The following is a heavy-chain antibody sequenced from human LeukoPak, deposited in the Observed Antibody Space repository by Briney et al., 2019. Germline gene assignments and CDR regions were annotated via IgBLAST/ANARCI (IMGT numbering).Heavy chain of an antibody. CDR1: GFTFSSYS. CDR2: ISCSSSYI. J-gene: IGHJ4*02. V-gene: IGHV3-21*01. Sequence: GGSLRLSCAASGFTFSSYSLNWVRQAPGKGLEWVSSISCSSSYIYYADSAKGRFTISRDNAKNALYLQMNSRRAEDTAVYYYAPNPGATVTTLHYFDYWGQGTLVTVSS. CDR3: APNPGATVTTLHYFDY. D-gene: IGHD4-17*01.